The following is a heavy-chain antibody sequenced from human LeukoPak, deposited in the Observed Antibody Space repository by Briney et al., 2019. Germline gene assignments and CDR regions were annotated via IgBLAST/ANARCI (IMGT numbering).Heavy chain of an antibody. Sequence: GESLKISCKGSGYSFTSYWISWVRQRPGKGLEWMGRIDPSDSYTNYSPSFQGHVTISADKSISTAYLQWSSLKASDTAMYYCARFQYCSGGSCYNYFDYWGQGTLVTVSS. CDR3: ARFQYCSGGSCYNYFDY. V-gene: IGHV5-10-1*01. CDR2: IDPSDSYT. CDR1: GYSFTSYW. D-gene: IGHD2-15*01. J-gene: IGHJ4*02.